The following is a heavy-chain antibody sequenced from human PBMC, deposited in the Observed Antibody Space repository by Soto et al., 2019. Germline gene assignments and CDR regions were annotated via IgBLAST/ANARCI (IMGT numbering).Heavy chain of an antibody. J-gene: IGHJ4*02. V-gene: IGHV3-7*01. CDR3: ARDEGCCGRSNCYSIWGY. Sequence: EVQLVESGGGLVQPGGSLRLSCAASGFSFGSYGISWVRQAPGKGLEWVANIKDDGSEQYYVDSVKGRFTISRDNAKNSLYLQMNSLRAEDTAVYYCARDEGCCGRSNCYSIWGYWGQGTLVTVSP. D-gene: IGHD2-15*01. CDR1: GFSFGSYG. CDR2: IKDDGSEQ.